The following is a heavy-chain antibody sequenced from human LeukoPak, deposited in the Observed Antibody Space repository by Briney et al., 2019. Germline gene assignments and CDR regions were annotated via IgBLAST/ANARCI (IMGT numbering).Heavy chain of an antibody. CDR2: IYHSGST. J-gene: IGHJ6*03. Sequence: SETLSLTCTVSGYSISSGYYWGWIRQPPGKGLEWIGNIYHSGSTYYNPSLKSRVTISVDTSKNQFSLKLSSVTAADTAVYYCARRIAAAGIIYYYYYMDVWGKGTTVTVSS. CDR1: GYSISSGYY. D-gene: IGHD6-13*01. V-gene: IGHV4-38-2*02. CDR3: ARRIAAAGIIYYYYYMDV.